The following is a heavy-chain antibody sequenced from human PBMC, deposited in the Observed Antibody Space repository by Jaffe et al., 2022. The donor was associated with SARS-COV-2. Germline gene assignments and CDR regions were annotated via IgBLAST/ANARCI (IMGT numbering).Heavy chain of an antibody. V-gene: IGHV3-23*04. D-gene: IGHD6-13*01. Sequence: EVQLVESGGGWVQPGGSLRLSCAASRFNFSRYAMNWVRQAPGKGLEWVSSISNSGGSTYYADSVKGRFTISRDNSKNTLYLQMNSLRAEDTAVYYCAKGLQQVPDYYYYMDVWGKGTTVTVSS. J-gene: IGHJ6*03. CDR2: ISNSGGST. CDR1: RFNFSRYA. CDR3: AKGLQQVPDYYYYMDV.